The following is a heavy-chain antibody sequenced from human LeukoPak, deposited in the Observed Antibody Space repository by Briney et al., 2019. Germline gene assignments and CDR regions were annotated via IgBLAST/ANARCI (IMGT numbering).Heavy chain of an antibody. J-gene: IGHJ6*02. D-gene: IGHD3-10*01. CDR2: IATSGDT. V-gene: IGHV3-13*01. CDR1: GFTFSSSG. Sequence: GGSLRLSCAASGFTFSSSGMHWVRQAPGRGLEWVSAIATSGDTYYPGSVKGRFTVSRENAKNSLYLQMNSLRAGDTAVYYCARASGVRGATFYYYGMDVWGQGTTVIVSS. CDR3: ARASGVRGATFYYYGMDV.